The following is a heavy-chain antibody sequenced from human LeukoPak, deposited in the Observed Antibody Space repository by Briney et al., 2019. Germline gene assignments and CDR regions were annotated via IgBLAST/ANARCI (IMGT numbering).Heavy chain of an antibody. D-gene: IGHD6-13*01. J-gene: IGHJ5*02. CDR1: GGSISSSSYY. CDR3: ARGSIAAAGDNWFDP. Sequence: PSETLSLTCTVSGGSISSSSYYWGWIRQPPGKGLEWIGCIYYSGSTYYNPSLRSRVTISVDTSKNQFSLKLSSVTAADTATYYCARGSIAAAGDNWFDPWGQGTLVTVSS. V-gene: IGHV4-39*07. CDR2: IYYSGST.